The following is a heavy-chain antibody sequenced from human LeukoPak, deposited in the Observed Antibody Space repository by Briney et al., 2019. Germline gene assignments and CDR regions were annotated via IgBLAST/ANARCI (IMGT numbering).Heavy chain of an antibody. V-gene: IGHV4-59*01. D-gene: IGHD1-7*01. CDR2: IFYTGST. CDR3: ARVRVNWNSLDY. CDR1: GGSISSYY. J-gene: IGHJ4*02. Sequence: PSETLSLTCTVSGGSISSYYWSWIRQPPGKGLEWIGNIFYTGSTKYNPSLKSRVTISVDTSKNQSSLKLSSVTAADTAVYYCARVRVNWNSLDYWGQGTLVTVSS.